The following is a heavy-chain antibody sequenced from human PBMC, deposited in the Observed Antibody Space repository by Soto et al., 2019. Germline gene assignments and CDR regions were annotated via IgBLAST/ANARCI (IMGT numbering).Heavy chain of an antibody. D-gene: IGHD6-13*01. Sequence: GGSLRLSCAASGFTVSSNYMSWVRQAPGKGLEWVSVIYSGGSTYYADSVKGRFTISRDNSKNTLYLQMNSLRVEDTAVYYCARVVSSSWSFDYWGQGTLVTVS. CDR2: IYSGGST. CDR1: GFTVSSNY. CDR3: ARVVSSSWSFDY. J-gene: IGHJ4*02. V-gene: IGHV3-53*01.